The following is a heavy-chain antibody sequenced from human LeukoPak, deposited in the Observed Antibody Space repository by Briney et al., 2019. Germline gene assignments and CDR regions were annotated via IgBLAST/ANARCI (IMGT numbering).Heavy chain of an antibody. V-gene: IGHV7-4-1*02. D-gene: IGHD6-19*01. Sequence: ASVNVSFTASGYTFTIYAMNWVRQAPGQGLEWMGWINTNTGNPTYAQGFTGRFVFSLDTSVSTAYLQISSLKAEDTAVYYCARDSSGQFDYWGQGTLVTVSS. J-gene: IGHJ4*02. CDR1: GYTFTIYA. CDR2: INTNTGNP. CDR3: ARDSSGQFDY.